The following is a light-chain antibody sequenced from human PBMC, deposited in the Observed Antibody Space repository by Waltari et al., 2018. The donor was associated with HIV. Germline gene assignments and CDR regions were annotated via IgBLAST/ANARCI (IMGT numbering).Light chain of an antibody. CDR3: SSYTSTITVV. J-gene: IGLJ2*01. CDR2: AVS. CDR1: NSALRDDNY. V-gene: IGLV2-14*01. Sequence: QSALTQPASPGQSVTIPCTGTNSALRDDNYVSCYQPPPGKAPHLIIFAVSNRPSGVSNRFSGSKSGNPASLTISGLQAEDEADYYCSSYTSTITVVFGGGTKVTVL.